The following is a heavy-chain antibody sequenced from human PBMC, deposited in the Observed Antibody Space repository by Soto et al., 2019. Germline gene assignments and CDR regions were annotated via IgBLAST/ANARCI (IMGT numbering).Heavy chain of an antibody. D-gene: IGHD3-10*01. J-gene: IGHJ4*02. CDR3: ARNTYGSGNDF. CDR2: IYYSGST. V-gene: IGHV4-59*12. Sequence: SETLSLTCTVSGGSISSYYWSWIRQPPGKGLEWIGYIYYSGSTNYNPSLKSRVTISVDTSKNQFSLKLSSVTAADTAVYYCARNTYGSGNDFWGQGTLVTVSS. CDR1: GGSISSYY.